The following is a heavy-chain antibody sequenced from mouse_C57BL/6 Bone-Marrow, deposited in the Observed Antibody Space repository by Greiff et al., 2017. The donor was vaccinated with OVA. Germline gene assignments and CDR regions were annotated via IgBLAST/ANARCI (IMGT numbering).Heavy chain of an antibody. CDR1: GYTFTSYW. V-gene: IGHV1-64*01. CDR3: ARGGVYYRKYVGWYFDV. J-gene: IGHJ1*03. Sequence: QVQLKQPGAELVKPGASVKLSCKTSGYTFTSYWMHWVKQRPGQGLEWIGMIHPNSGSTNYNEKFKSKATLTVDKSSSTAYMQLSSVTSEDSAVYYCARGGVYYRKYVGWYFDVWGTGTTVTVSS. CDR2: IHPNSGST. D-gene: IGHD2-5*01.